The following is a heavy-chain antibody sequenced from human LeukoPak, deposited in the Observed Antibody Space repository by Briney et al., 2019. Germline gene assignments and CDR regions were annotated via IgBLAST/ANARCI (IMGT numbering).Heavy chain of an antibody. CDR2: ISGSGGST. CDR3: AKDGPATVTTQPRPPRLYYYMDV. CDR1: GFTFSSYA. J-gene: IGHJ6*03. Sequence: GGSLRLSCAASGFTFSSYAMSWVRQAPGEGLEWVSAISGSGGSTYYADSVKGRFTISRDNSKNTLYLQMNSLRAEDTAVYYCAKDGPATVTTQPRPPRLYYYMDVWGKGTTVTVSS. D-gene: IGHD4-17*01. V-gene: IGHV3-23*01.